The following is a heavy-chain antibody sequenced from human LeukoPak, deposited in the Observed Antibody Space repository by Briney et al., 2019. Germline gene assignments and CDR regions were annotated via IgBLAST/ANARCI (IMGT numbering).Heavy chain of an antibody. CDR2: INPNSGGT. J-gene: IGHJ6*03. V-gene: IGHV1-2*02. Sequence: ASVKVSCKASGYTFTGYYTHWVRQAPGQGLEWMGWINPNSGGTNYAQKFQGRVTMTRDTSISTAYMELSRLRSDDTAVYYCSRGSSTSITYYMDVWGKGTTVTVSS. D-gene: IGHD2-2*01. CDR3: SRGSSTSITYYMDV. CDR1: GYTFTGYY.